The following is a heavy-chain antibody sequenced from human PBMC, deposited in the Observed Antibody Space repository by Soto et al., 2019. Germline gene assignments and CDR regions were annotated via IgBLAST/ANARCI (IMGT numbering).Heavy chain of an antibody. D-gene: IGHD2-21*02. CDR1: GYRFTGYG. CDR3: VYYCAKSNYGGDDYFQYGLDV. CDR2: INPKSGAT. V-gene: IGHV1-2*02. Sequence: QVQLVQSGAEVKKPGASLKVSCKASGYRFTGYGLHWVRQAPGQGLQWMGWINPKSGATDYAQKFQGRVTMTREMSTNTAYLELRGLRSDDTAAGTAVYYCAKSNYGGDDYFQYGLDVWGQGTTVTVSS. J-gene: IGHJ6*02.